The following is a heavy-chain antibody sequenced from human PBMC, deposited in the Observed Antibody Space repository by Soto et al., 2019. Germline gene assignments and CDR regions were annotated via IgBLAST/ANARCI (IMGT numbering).Heavy chain of an antibody. J-gene: IGHJ4*02. V-gene: IGHV4-4*02. CDR2: IYYSGST. D-gene: IGHD1-1*01. CDR3: ARRYGYSFDY. CDR1: GGSISISNW. Sequence: SETLSLTCAVSGGSISISNWWSWVRQPPGKGLEWIGYIYYSGSTNYNPSLKSRVTISVDTSKNQFSLKLSSVTAADTAVYYCARRYGYSFDYWGQGTLVTVSS.